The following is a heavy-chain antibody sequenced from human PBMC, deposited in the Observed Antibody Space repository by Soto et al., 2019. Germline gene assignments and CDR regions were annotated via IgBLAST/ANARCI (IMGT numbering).Heavy chain of an antibody. CDR2: IIPIFGTA. J-gene: IGHJ6*02. CDR1: GGTFSSYA. Sequence: EASVKVSCKASGGTFSSYAISWVRQAPGQGLEWMGGIIPIFGTANYAQKFQGRVTITADESTSTAYMELSSLRSEDTAVYYCARERSYGMDVWGQGTTVTVSS. CDR3: ARERSYGMDV. V-gene: IGHV1-69*13.